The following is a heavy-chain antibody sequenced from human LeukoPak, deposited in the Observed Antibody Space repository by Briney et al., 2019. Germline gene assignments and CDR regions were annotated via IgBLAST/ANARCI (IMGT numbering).Heavy chain of an antibody. J-gene: IGHJ4*02. CDR1: GGSISSTSYY. Sequence: SETLSLTCAVSGGSISSTSYYWGWIRQPPGKGLEWIGYIYYSGSTYSNPSLEGRVTISVDTSKNQFSLKLASVTAADTAVYYCARLLDRYGGQYFFDYWGRGTLVTVSS. CDR3: ARLLDRYGGQYFFDY. V-gene: IGHV4-39*01. CDR2: IYYSGST. D-gene: IGHD4-23*01.